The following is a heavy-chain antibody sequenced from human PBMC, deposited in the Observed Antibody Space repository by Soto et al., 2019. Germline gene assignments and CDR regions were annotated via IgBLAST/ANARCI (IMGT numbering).Heavy chain of an antibody. CDR3: ARGDATKIVVTTYYAMDV. CDR1: GGSLSNYG. J-gene: IGHJ6*02. D-gene: IGHD3-9*01. CDR2: IIPVFGTA. Sequence: QVQLVQSGAEVKKPGSSVKVSCKDSGGSLSNYGISWVRQAPGQGLEWMGGIIPVFGTANYAQKFQGRVTITADESTSIVYMDVTSLRSEDTAVYYCARGDATKIVVTTYYAMDVWGQRTTVTVSS. V-gene: IGHV1-69*12.